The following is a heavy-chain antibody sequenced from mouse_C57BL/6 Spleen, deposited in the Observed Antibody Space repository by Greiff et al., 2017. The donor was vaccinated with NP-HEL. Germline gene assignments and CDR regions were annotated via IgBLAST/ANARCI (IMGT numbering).Heavy chain of an antibody. CDR3: ARGDGSSYYDLYWYFDV. CDR1: GFTFSDYY. D-gene: IGHD1-1*01. J-gene: IGHJ1*03. Sequence: EVMLVESEGGLVQPGSSMKLSCTASGFTFSDYYMAWVRQVPEKGLEWVANINYDGSSTYYLDSLKSRFIISRDNAKNILYLQMSSLKSEDTATYYCARGDGSSYYDLYWYFDVWGTGTTVTVSS. CDR2: INYDGSST. V-gene: IGHV5-16*01.